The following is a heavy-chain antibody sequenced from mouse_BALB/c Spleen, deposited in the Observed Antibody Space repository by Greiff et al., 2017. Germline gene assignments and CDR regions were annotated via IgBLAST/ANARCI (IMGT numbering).Heavy chain of an antibody. J-gene: IGHJ4*01. CDR2: IYPGSGST. CDR3: ARSGYGNLFYAMDY. V-gene: IGHV1-77*01. Sequence: QVQLQQSGPELVKPGASVKMSCKASGYTFTDYVISWVKQRTGQGLEWIGEIYPGSGSTYYNEKFKGKATLTADKSSNTAYMQLSSLTSEDSAVYFCARSGYGNLFYAMDYWGQGTSVTVSS. CDR1: GYTFTDYV. D-gene: IGHD2-1*01.